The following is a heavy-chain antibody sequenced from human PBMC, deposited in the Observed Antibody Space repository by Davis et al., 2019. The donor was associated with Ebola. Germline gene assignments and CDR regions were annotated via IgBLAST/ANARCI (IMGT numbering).Heavy chain of an antibody. CDR1: GGSITSISYF. V-gene: IGHV4-39*01. D-gene: IGHD6-6*01. J-gene: IGHJ6*04. Sequence: AGSLRLSCTVSGGSITSISYFWGWIRQPPGKGLEWIWSAHYSGSSYYNPSLKSRVTISVDTSKSQFSLRLSSVSAADTAMYYCVRLSIVAPETLYYNYDVDVWGKGTTVAVSS. CDR3: VRLSIVAPETLYYNYDVDV. CDR2: AHYSGSS.